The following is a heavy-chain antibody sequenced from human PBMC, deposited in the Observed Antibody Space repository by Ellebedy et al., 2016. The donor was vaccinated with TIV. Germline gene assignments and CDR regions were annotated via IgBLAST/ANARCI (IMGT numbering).Heavy chain of an antibody. CDR2: VSGYNGNT. Sequence: ASVKVSXXASGYTFTSFGFSWVRQAPGQGLEWMGRVSGYNGNTNYAQKLQGRVTMTTDTSTSTAYMELRSLRSDDTAVYYCARWGATRITMVRGVISWGQGTLVTVSS. V-gene: IGHV1-18*01. J-gene: IGHJ4*02. D-gene: IGHD3-10*01. CDR1: GYTFTSFG. CDR3: ARWGATRITMVRGVIS.